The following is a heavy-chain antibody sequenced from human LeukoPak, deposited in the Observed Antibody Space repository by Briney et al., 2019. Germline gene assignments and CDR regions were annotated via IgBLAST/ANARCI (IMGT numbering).Heavy chain of an antibody. J-gene: IGHJ4*02. CDR1: GFTFSNYL. CDR2: INRDESVT. Sequence: GGSLRLSCAASGFTFSNYLMHWVRQTPGKGLVWVSRINRDESVTEYADSVKGRFTISRDNAKNTLFLQMNSLRVEDTAVYYCARGPDHGGSYYHDWGQGTPVTVSS. D-gene: IGHD1-26*01. V-gene: IGHV3-74*01. CDR3: ARGPDHGGSYYHD.